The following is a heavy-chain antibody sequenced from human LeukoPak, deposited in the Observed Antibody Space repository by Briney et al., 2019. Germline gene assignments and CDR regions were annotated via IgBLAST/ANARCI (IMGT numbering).Heavy chain of an antibody. CDR2: ISAYNGNT. D-gene: IGHD1-14*01. J-gene: IGHJ4*02. CDR1: GYSFTRYG. V-gene: IGHV1-18*01. Sequence: GPVKVSCKASGYSFTRYGISWVRQAPGQGLEWMGWISAYNGNTNYAQKFQGRVTLTTDTSTSTAYMELWSLRSDDTAVYYCARSDGTRRSHFDYWGQGTLVTVCS. CDR3: ARSDGTRRSHFDY.